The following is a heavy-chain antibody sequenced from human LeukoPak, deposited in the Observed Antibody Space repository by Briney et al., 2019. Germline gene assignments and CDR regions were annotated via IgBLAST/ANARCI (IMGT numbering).Heavy chain of an antibody. CDR3: ARVGDSSGWQYYLDY. V-gene: IGHV3-48*01. CDR2: ISSSSSTI. D-gene: IGHD6-19*01. Sequence: GGSLRLSCAASGFTFSSYSMNWVRQAPGKGLEWVSYISSSSSTIYYADSVKGRFTVSRDNAKNSLYLQMNSLRAEDTAVYYCARVGDSSGWQYYLDYWGQGTLVTVSS. J-gene: IGHJ4*02. CDR1: GFTFSSYS.